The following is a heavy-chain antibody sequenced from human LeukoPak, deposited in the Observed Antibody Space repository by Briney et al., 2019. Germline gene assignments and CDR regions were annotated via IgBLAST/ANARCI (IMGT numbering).Heavy chain of an antibody. CDR1: GGSISSNDW. Sequence: NPSGTLSLTCAVSGGSISSNDWWTWVRQPPGKGLEWIGEIYHSGSTNYNPSLKSRITISVDKSKNQFSLKLSSVTAADTAVYYCARDWRGTIFSFDYWGQGTLVTVSS. D-gene: IGHD3-3*01. CDR3: ARDWRGTIFSFDY. V-gene: IGHV4-4*02. CDR2: IYHSGST. J-gene: IGHJ4*02.